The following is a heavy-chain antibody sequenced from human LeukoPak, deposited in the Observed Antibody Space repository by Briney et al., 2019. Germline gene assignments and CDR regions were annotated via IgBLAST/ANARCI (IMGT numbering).Heavy chain of an antibody. V-gene: IGHV4-38-2*01. J-gene: IGHJ5*02. CDR2: IYHSGST. Sequence: NPSETLSLTCAVSGYSISSGCYWGWIRQPPGKGLEWIGNIYHSGSTDYNPSLKSRLTISVDTSKNQFSLKLNSVTAADTAIYYCARVTLVRGVSNCFDPWGQGTLVTVSS. CDR1: GYSISSGCY. CDR3: ARVTLVRGVSNCFDP. D-gene: IGHD3-10*01.